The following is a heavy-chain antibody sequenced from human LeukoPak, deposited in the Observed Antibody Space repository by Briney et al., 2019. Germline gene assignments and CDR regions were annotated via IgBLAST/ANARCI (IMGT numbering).Heavy chain of an antibody. CDR3: ARDSRPLDY. CDR2: IKQDGGEK. J-gene: IGHJ4*02. CDR1: GITFSKYW. V-gene: IGHV3-7*03. Sequence: PGGSLRLSCVDSGITFSKYWMSWVRQAPGKGLEWVANIKQDGGEKYYVDSVKGRFTISRDNAKNSLYLQMNSLRVEDTAVYYCARDSRPLDYWGQGTLVTVSS.